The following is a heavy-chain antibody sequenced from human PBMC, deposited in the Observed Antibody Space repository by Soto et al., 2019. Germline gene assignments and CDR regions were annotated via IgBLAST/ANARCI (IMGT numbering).Heavy chain of an antibody. CDR2: ISAYNGNT. CDR1: GYTFTSYG. CDR3: ARMVINAYGGNLPRYYYCGMDV. Sequence: GASVKVSCKASGYTFTSYGISWVRQAPGQGLEWMGWISAYNGNTNYAQKLQGRVTMTTDTSTSTAYMELRSLRSNDTAVYYCARMVINAYGGNLPRYYYCGMDVWGQVTTVTVSS. J-gene: IGHJ6*02. D-gene: IGHD4-17*01. V-gene: IGHV1-18*04.